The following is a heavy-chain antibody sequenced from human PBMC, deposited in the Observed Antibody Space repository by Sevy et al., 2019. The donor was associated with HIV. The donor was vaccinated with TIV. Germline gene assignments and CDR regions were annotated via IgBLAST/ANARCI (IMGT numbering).Heavy chain of an antibody. CDR3: AREMSGSDYYRRADY. CDR2: ITRSSTHK. J-gene: IGHJ4*02. D-gene: IGHD4-17*01. CDR1: GFIFSTYN. V-gene: IGHV3-21*01. Sequence: GGSLRLSCAASGFIFSTYNMNWVRQSPGRGLEWVSVITRSSTHKYYAGSVKGRFTVSRDNAKNLLFLQMNSLRAEDTAVYFCAREMSGSDYYRRADYWGQGTLVTVSS.